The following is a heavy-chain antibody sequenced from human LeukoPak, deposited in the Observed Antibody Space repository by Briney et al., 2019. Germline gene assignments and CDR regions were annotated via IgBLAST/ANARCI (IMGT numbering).Heavy chain of an antibody. V-gene: IGHV3-33*06. CDR1: GFTFSGYG. D-gene: IGHD3-22*01. J-gene: IGHJ4*02. CDR3: GKDFGVGYYFYFDY. CDR2: IWYDGTNK. Sequence: GRSLTLSCAASGFTFSGYGMHWVRQAPGKGLEWLALIWYDGTNKYYADSVRGRFTISRDNSKNTLYLQLNSLRADDTAVYYCGKDFGVGYYFYFDYWGQGALVTVSS.